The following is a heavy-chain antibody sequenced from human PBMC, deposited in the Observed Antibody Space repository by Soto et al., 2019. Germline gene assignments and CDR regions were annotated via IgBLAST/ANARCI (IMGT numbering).Heavy chain of an antibody. Sequence: QVQLVQSGAEVKKPGSSVKVSCKASGDTFTFYTLNWIRQAPGQGFEWVGRANPILAMSTSAHKFQGRVSMFADNSAGTAYMELRSLRSADPAVYYCATSYGSGSSPFAYWGQGTLVTVSS. CDR2: ANPILAMS. CDR3: ATSYGSGSSPFAY. V-gene: IGHV1-69*02. J-gene: IGHJ4*02. D-gene: IGHD3-10*01. CDR1: GDTFTFYT.